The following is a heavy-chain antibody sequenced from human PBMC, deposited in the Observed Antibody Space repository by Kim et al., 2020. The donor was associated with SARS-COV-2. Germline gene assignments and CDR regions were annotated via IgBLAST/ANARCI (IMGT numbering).Heavy chain of an antibody. J-gene: IGHJ4*02. Sequence: SETLSLTCTVSGGSISGYYWSWIRQPPGKGLEWIGYIYYSGSTNYNPSLKSRVTISVDTSKNQFFLKLTSVTAADTAVYHCARGWWGRHYVYGDYVGPLAYWGRGTLVPVP. CDR1: GGSISGYY. CDR2: IYYSGST. CDR3: ARGWWGRHYVYGDYVGPLAY. V-gene: IGHV4-59*13. D-gene: IGHD4-17*01.